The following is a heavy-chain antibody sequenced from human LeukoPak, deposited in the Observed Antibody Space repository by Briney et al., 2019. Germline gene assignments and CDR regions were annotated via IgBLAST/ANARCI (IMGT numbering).Heavy chain of an antibody. V-gene: IGHV1-2*06. CDR1: GYTFTGYY. CDR2: INPNSGGT. Sequence: ASVKVSCKASGYTFTGYYMHWVRQAPGQGLEWMGRINPNSGGTNYAQKFQGRVTMTRATSISTAYMELSRLRSDDTAVYYCARDRDSSGYWDYWGQGTLVTVSS. CDR3: ARDRDSSGYWDY. J-gene: IGHJ4*02. D-gene: IGHD3-22*01.